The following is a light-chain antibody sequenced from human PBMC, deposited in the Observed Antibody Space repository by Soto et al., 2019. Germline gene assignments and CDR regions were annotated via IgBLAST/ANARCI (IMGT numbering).Light chain of an antibody. CDR2: EVS. J-gene: IGLJ2*01. CDR1: SSDVGGYNY. CDR3: SSYAGSNNVV. V-gene: IGLV2-8*01. Sequence: QSALTQPPSASGSPGQSVTISCTGTSSDVGGYNYVSWYQQHPDNAPKLMIYEVSKRPSGVPDRFSGSKSGNTASLTVSGLQAEDEADYYCSSYAGSNNVVFGGGTQLTVL.